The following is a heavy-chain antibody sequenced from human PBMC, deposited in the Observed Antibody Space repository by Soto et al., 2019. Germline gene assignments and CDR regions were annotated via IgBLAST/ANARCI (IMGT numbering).Heavy chain of an antibody. V-gene: IGHV1-18*01. CDR3: ARDRRFLEWLLMSDY. D-gene: IGHD3-3*01. CDR2: ISAYNGNT. CDR1: GYTFTSYG. Sequence: ASVKVSCKASGYTFTSYGISWVRQAPGQGLEWMGWISAYNGNTNYAQKLQGRVTMTTDTSTSTAYMELRSLRSDDTAVYYYARDRRFLEWLLMSDYWGQGTLVTVSS. J-gene: IGHJ4*02.